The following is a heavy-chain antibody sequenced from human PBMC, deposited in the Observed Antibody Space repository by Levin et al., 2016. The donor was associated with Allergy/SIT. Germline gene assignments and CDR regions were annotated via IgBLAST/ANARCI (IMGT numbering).Heavy chain of an antibody. J-gene: IGHJ4*02. CDR3: ARPQFWTGYLRYFDY. CDR2: IYPGDSDT. Sequence: GESLKISCKVSGYSFTTNWIGWVRQMPGKGLEWMGIIYPGDSDTRYSPSFQGQVTISADKSISTAYLQWSSLKASDTAMYYCARPQFWTGYLRYFDYWGQGTLVTVSS. D-gene: IGHD3/OR15-3a*01. V-gene: IGHV5-51*01. CDR1: GYSFTTNW.